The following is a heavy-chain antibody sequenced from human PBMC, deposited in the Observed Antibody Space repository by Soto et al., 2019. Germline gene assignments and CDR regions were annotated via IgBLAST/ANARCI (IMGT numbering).Heavy chain of an antibody. D-gene: IGHD2-21*02. J-gene: IGHJ4*02. Sequence: QITLKESGPTLVKPTQTLTLTCTFSGFSLSTTAVSVGWIRQPPGKALECLALIYWNDDKRYWPSLRNRLSITKDTSKNQVVLTMTDMDPVDTATYFCARTSRARRPNGGDSDFDFWGQGIPVTVSP. CDR1: GFSLSTTAVS. CDR3: ARTSRARRPNGGDSDFDF. CDR2: IYWNDDK. V-gene: IGHV2-5*01.